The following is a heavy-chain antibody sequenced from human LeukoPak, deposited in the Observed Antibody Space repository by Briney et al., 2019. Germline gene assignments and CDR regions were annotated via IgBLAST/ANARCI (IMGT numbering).Heavy chain of an antibody. D-gene: IGHD3-10*01. J-gene: IGHJ4*02. V-gene: IGHV4-38-2*02. CDR2: IYHSGST. CDR3: ARAEFGELPFDY. Sequence: SETLSLTCTVSGYSISSGYCWGWIRQPPGKGLEWIGSIYHSGSTYYNPSLKSRVTISVDTSKNQFSLKLSSVTAADTAVYYCARAEFGELPFDYWGQGTLVTVSS. CDR1: GYSISSGYC.